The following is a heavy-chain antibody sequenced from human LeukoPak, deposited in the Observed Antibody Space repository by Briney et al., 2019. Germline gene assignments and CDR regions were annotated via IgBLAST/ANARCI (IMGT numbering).Heavy chain of an antibody. CDR2: ISSSSSYI. J-gene: IGHJ4*02. D-gene: IGHD6-19*01. V-gene: IGHV3-21*01. Sequence: PGGSLRLSCATSGFTFSSYSKNWVRQAPGKGLEWVSSISSSSSYIYYADSVKGRFTISRDNAKNSLYLQMNSLRAEDTAVYYCASEEAVAGTKEYFDYWGQGTLVTVSS. CDR1: GFTFSSYS. CDR3: ASEEAVAGTKEYFDY.